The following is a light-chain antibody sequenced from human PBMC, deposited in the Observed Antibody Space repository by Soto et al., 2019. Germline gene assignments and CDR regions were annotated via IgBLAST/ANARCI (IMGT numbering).Light chain of an antibody. CDR1: QSVSITY. Sequence: EIVLTHSPGTLSLSPGERATLSCRASQSVSITYSAWYQQKPGQAPRLLIYGASSRATGIPDRFSGSGSETDFTLIISRLEPEDFAAYYCQQYGSSPLTFGGGTKVEIK. CDR2: GAS. V-gene: IGKV3-20*01. CDR3: QQYGSSPLT. J-gene: IGKJ4*01.